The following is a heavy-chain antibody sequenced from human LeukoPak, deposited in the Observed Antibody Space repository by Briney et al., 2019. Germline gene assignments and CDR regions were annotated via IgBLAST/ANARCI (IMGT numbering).Heavy chain of an antibody. CDR2: ISSSGSTI. CDR3: ARDREYYDFWSGSLWFDP. D-gene: IGHD3-3*01. Sequence: PGGSLRLSCAASGFTFSSYEMNWVRQAPGKGLEWVSYISSSGSTIYCADSVKGRFTISRDNAKNSLYLQMNSLRAEDTAVYYCARDREYYDFWSGSLWFDPWGQGTLVTVSS. CDR1: GFTFSSYE. J-gene: IGHJ5*02. V-gene: IGHV3-48*03.